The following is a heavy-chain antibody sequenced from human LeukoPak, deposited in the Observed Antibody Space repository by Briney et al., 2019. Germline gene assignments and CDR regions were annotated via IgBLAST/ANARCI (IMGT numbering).Heavy chain of an antibody. Sequence: GGPLRLSCAASGFTFSSYAMSWVRQAPGKGLEWVSAISGSGGSTYYADSVKGRFTVSRDNSKNTLYLQMNGLRAEDTAVYYCAKVLRGGTYYYDSSGSPLSYYFDYWGQGTLVTVSS. CDR3: AKVLRGGTYYYDSSGSPLSYYFDY. CDR1: GFTFSSYA. CDR2: ISGSGGST. J-gene: IGHJ4*02. V-gene: IGHV3-23*01. D-gene: IGHD3-22*01.